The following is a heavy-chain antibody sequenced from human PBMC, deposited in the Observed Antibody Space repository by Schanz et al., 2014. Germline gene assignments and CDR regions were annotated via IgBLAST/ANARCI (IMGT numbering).Heavy chain of an antibody. Sequence: EVQLVESGGGLVQPGGSLRLSCAASGFTFSAYWMTWVRQAPGKGLDWVGIIKPDGSEKFYVDSVKGRFTISRDNAKNLMYLHLNSLRAEEKAVYYCAREVGGSFGQHYWGQGALVTVSS. D-gene: IGHD1-26*01. V-gene: IGHV3-7*01. J-gene: IGHJ4*02. CDR2: IKPDGSEK. CDR1: GFTFSAYW. CDR3: AREVGGSFGQHY.